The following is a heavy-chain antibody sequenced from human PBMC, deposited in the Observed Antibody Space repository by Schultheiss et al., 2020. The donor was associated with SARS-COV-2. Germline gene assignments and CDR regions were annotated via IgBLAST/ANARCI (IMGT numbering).Heavy chain of an antibody. J-gene: IGHJ4*02. CDR3: ATDLEGFGY. CDR1: GFTFNSYA. V-gene: IGHV3-33*08. CDR2: IWYDGSNK. Sequence: GGSLRLSCAASGFTFNSYAMNWVRQAPGKGLEWVAVIWYDGSNKYYADSVKGRFTISRDNAKKSLYLQMNSLRAEDTAIYYCATDLEGFGYWGQGTLVTVSP.